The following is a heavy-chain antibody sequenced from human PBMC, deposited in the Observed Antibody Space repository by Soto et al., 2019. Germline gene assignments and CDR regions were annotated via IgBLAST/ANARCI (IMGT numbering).Heavy chain of an antibody. CDR3: ARDGLGSYYFDY. J-gene: IGHJ4*02. CDR2: IKQDGSEK. D-gene: IGHD1-26*01. CDR1: GFTFSSYW. Sequence: PGGSLRLSCAASGFTFSSYWTSWVRQAPGKGLEWVANIKQDGSEKYYVDSVKGRFTISRDNAKNSLYLQMNSLRAEDTAVYYCARDGLGSYYFDYWGQGTLVTVSS. V-gene: IGHV3-7*01.